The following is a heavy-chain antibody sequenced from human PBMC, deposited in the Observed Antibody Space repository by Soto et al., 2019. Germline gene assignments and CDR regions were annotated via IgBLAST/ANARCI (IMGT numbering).Heavy chain of an antibody. V-gene: IGHV4-59*08. CDR3: ARRYGVYFDY. CDR1: GGSISSYY. CDR2: IYYSGST. J-gene: IGHJ4*02. D-gene: IGHD4-17*01. Sequence: PSDTLSLTCTLSGGSISSYYWSWIRQPPGKGLEWIGYIYYSGSTNYNPSLKSRVTISVDTSKNQFSLKLSSVTAADTAVYYCARRYGVYFDYWGQGTLVTVSS.